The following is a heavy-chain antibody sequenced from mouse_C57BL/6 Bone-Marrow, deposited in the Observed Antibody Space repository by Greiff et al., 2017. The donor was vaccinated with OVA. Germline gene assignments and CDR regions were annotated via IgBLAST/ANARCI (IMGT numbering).Heavy chain of an antibody. V-gene: IGHV1-15*01. CDR2: IDPETGGS. CDR1: GYTFTDYE. D-gene: IGHD4-1*01. J-gene: IGHJ2*01. Sequence: VQLQQSGAELVRPGASVTLSFKASGYTFTDYEMHWVKQTPVHGLEWIGAIDPETGGSAYHHEFTGKAILTEDKSSSAAYMELRSMTSEDAAVYYSTREGNWDNYWGQGTTLTVSS. CDR3: TREGNWDNY.